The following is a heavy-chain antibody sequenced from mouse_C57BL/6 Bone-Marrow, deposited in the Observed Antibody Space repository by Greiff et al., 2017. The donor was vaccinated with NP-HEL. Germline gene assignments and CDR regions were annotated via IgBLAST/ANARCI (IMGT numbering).Heavy chain of an antibody. CDR3: ARSFYDYGGDY. Sequence: VKLVESGPELVKPGASVKISCKASGYAFSSSWMNWVKQRPGKGLEWIGRIYPGDGDTNYNGKFKGKATLTADKSSSTAYMQLSSLTSEDSAVYFCARSFYDYGGDYWGQGTTLTVSS. CDR2: IYPGDGDT. D-gene: IGHD2-4*01. J-gene: IGHJ2*01. V-gene: IGHV1-82*01. CDR1: GYAFSSSW.